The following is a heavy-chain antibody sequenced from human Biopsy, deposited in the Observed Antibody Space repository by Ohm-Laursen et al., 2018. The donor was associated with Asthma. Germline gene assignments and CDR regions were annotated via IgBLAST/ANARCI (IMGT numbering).Heavy chain of an antibody. V-gene: IGHV4-34*01. J-gene: IGHJ6*02. CDR2: TNERGVT. CDR1: PGSFSGFF. CDR3: ARGPELDV. Sequence: TLSLTCDVCPGSFSGFFWTWIRQSPGKGLEWIGETNERGVTNNNPSLKSRVIISIGTYWNRVSLKLTSVTAADTAVYYCARGPELDVWGQGTTVTVSS.